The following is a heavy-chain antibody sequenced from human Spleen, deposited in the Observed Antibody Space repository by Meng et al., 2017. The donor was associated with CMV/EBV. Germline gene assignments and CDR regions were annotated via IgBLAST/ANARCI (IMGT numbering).Heavy chain of an antibody. Sequence: SETLSLTCTVSGYSISNGYYWGWIRQPPGKRLEWIGSIYYSGTTYYNPYLKDRVTISVDTSKNDFSLRLSSVTAADTAVYYCARVEVGATRDFDYWGQGTLVTVSS. CDR3: ARVEVGATRDFDY. CDR1: GYSISNGYY. V-gene: IGHV4-38-2*02. D-gene: IGHD1-26*01. J-gene: IGHJ4*02. CDR2: IYYSGTT.